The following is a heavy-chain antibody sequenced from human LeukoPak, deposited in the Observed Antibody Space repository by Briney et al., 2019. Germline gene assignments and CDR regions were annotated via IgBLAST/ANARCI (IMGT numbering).Heavy chain of an antibody. CDR3: ATARSIGSDWYRGASHPFDI. Sequence: ASVKVSCKASGYTFTAYYMHWVRQAPGPGVEWMGWINPNSGGTNYAQNFQGRVTITRDTSISTAYVEVTTLRSDDTAVYYCATARSIGSDWYRGASHPFDIWGQGTMVTVSS. D-gene: IGHD6-19*01. CDR1: GYTFTAYY. J-gene: IGHJ3*02. CDR2: INPNSGGT. V-gene: IGHV1-2*02.